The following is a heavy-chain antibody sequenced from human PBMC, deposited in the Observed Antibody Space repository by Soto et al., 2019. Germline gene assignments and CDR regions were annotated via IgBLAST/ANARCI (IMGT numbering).Heavy chain of an antibody. CDR2: IIPIFGTA. CDR3: ARDVGPYYGGNSWVSGFDY. CDR1: GGTFSSYA. J-gene: IGHJ4*02. V-gene: IGHV1-69*13. Sequence: ASVKVSCKASGGTFSSYAISWVRQAPGQGLEWMGGIIPIFGTANYAQKFQGRVTITADESTSTAYMELSSLRSEDTAVYYCARDVGPYYGGNSWVSGFDYWGQGTLVTVSS. D-gene: IGHD2-21*02.